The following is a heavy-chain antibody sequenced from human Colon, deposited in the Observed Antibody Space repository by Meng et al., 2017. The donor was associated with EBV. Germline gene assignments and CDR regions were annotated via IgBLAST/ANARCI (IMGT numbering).Heavy chain of an antibody. CDR3: TTLYGDSIS. Sequence: QVQLQESGPGLVKTSQTLYLTCTVSGGSISSGDYYWSWIRQPPGKGLEWIGEIYHSGRTNYNPSVKSRVSMSVDKSQNHFSLRLSSVTAADTAVYYCTTLYGDSISWGQGTLVTVSS. CDR2: IYHSGRT. D-gene: IGHD4-17*01. CDR1: GGSISSGDYY. J-gene: IGHJ4*02. V-gene: IGHV4-30-4*03.